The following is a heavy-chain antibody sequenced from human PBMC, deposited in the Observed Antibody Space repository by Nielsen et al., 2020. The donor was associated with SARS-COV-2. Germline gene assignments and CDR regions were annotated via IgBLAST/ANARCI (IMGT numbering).Heavy chain of an antibody. CDR1: GGSIGSGGYY. V-gene: IGHV4-31*03. Sequence: SETLSLTCTVSGGSIGSGGYYWSWIRQHPGKGLEWIEYIYYSGSTYCNPSLKSRVTISVDTSKNQFSLKLSSVTAADTAVYYCAGTAMVTSYYYYMDVWGKGTTVTVSS. CDR2: IYYSGST. J-gene: IGHJ6*03. CDR3: AGTAMVTSYYYYMDV. D-gene: IGHD5-18*01.